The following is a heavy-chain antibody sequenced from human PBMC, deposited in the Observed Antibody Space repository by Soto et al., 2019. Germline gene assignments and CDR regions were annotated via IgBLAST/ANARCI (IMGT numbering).Heavy chain of an antibody. CDR1: SGSITSEQR. V-gene: IGHV4-4*02. Sequence: QMQLQESGPGLVKPSETLSLICTVSSGSITSEQRWSWVRQPPGKGLEWIGEIHHSGSTNENPSLRSRVTMSVDKSKNQFPLKLNSVNAADKAVYFCARSFGWYAIDHWGQGTLVIVSS. CDR2: IHHSGST. D-gene: IGHD6-19*01. CDR3: ARSFGWYAIDH. J-gene: IGHJ4*02.